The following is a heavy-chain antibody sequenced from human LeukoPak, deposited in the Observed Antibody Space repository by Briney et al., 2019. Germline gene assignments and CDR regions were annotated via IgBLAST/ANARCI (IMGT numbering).Heavy chain of an antibody. CDR2: IYHSEST. J-gene: IGHJ4*02. V-gene: IGHV4-38-2*02. CDR1: GYSICSRYY. Sequence: SETLSLTCAVSGYSICSRYYWGWIRPPPGKGLEWIGSIYHSESTYYNPSLKSRVTISVDTSKNQFSLKLRSVTAADTAVYYCARDGIVGPTNFDYWGQGTLVTVSS. CDR3: ARDGIVGPTNFDY. D-gene: IGHD3-22*01.